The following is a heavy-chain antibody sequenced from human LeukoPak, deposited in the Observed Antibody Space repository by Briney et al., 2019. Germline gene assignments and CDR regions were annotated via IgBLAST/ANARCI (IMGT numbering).Heavy chain of an antibody. CDR3: ARSFSPNYYDLLDY. Sequence: SETLSLTCTVSGRSLSTYYWSWVRHPPGRGLEWVGYIYYRGGTNYNPSLKSRVTISLDTSKNQFSLKLNSVTAADTAMYYCARSFSPNYYDLLDYWGQGTLVTVSS. CDR1: GRSLSTYY. J-gene: IGHJ4*02. V-gene: IGHV4-59*01. CDR2: IYYRGGT. D-gene: IGHD3-22*01.